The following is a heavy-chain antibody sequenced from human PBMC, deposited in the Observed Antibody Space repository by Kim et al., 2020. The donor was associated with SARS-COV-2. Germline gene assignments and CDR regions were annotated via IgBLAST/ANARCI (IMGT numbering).Heavy chain of an antibody. D-gene: IGHD3-22*01. J-gene: IGHJ4*02. CDR1: GFSFTNAW. Sequence: GGSLRLSCVVSGFSFTNAWMSWVRQTPGTGLEWLGRIKSKTDGATTDYAAPAKGRFTISRDDSVNTLYLQMDSLKAEDTGIYYCATIRLDYFDLTGYFPFDNWGQGTLVTVSA. CDR2: IKSKTDGATT. V-gene: IGHV3-15*01. CDR3: ATIRLDYFDLTGYFPFDN.